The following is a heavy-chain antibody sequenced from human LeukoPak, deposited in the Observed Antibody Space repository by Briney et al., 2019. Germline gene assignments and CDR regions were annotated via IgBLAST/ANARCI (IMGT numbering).Heavy chain of an antibody. D-gene: IGHD2-15*01. V-gene: IGHV1-2*02. Sequence: ASVKVSCKASGYTFTGYYMHWVRQAPGQGLEWMGWINPNSGGTNYVQKFQGRVTMTRDTSISTAYMELSRLGSDDTAVYYCARGHPWNRVAATLGSRYSMDVWGKGTTVTISS. CDR1: GYTFTGYY. CDR3: ARGHPWNRVAATLGSRYSMDV. J-gene: IGHJ6*03. CDR2: INPNSGGT.